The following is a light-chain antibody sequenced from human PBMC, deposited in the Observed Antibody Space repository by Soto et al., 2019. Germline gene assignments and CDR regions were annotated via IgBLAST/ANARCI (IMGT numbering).Light chain of an antibody. CDR3: SSNTSSSSWA. J-gene: IGLJ2*01. Sequence: QSALTQPASVSGSPGQSITISCTGTSSDVGGYNSVSWYQQHPGKAPKVMIYDVSNRPSGVSNRFSGSKSGNTASLTISGLQAEDEADYYCSSNTSSSSWAFGGGTKLTVL. CDR2: DVS. CDR1: SSDVGGYNS. V-gene: IGLV2-14*01.